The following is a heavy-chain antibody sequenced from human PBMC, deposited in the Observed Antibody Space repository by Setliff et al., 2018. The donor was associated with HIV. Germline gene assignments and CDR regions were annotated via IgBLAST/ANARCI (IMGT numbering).Heavy chain of an antibody. V-gene: IGHV1-69*10. Sequence: SVKVSCKASGGTFSSYAISWVRQAPGQGLEWMGGIIPILGIANYAQKFQGRVTITADKSTSTAYMELSSLRSEDTAVYYCARVNRLVEMATTGHFDYWGQGTLVTVSS. J-gene: IGHJ4*02. CDR1: GGTFSSYA. CDR2: IIPILGIA. D-gene: IGHD5-12*01. CDR3: ARVNRLVEMATTGHFDY.